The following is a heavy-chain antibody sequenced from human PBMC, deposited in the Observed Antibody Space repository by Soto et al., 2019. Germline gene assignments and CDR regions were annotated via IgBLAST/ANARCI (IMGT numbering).Heavy chain of an antibody. Sequence: EVQLVESGGGLIQPGGSLRLSCAVSGFTVSNNYMSWVRQAPGKGLEGVSVIYSGGYTAYGDSVKGRFTISRDNSKNTIYLQRKSRGADHAGVFYCAPQRGGGGYWGQGTLVTVSS. CDR1: GFTVSNNY. J-gene: IGHJ4*02. CDR3: APQRGGGGY. V-gene: IGHV3-53*01. D-gene: IGHD6-25*01. CDR2: IYSGGYT.